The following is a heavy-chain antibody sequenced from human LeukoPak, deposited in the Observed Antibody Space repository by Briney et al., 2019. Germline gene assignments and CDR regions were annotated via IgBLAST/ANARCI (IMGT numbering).Heavy chain of an antibody. CDR1: GGSISSYY. CDR3: ARGRKVVVVYYYYYMDV. Sequence: PSETLSLTCTVSGGSISSYYWSWIRQPAGKGLEWIGRIYTSGSTNYNPSLKSRVTISVDTSKNQFSLKLSSVTAADTAVYYCARGRKVVVVYYYYYMDVWGKGTTVTVSS. V-gene: IGHV4-4*07. D-gene: IGHD2-15*01. CDR2: IYTSGST. J-gene: IGHJ6*03.